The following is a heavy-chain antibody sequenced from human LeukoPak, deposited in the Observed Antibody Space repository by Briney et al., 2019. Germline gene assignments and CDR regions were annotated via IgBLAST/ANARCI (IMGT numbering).Heavy chain of an antibody. Sequence: GGSLRLPCAASGLTFSGSAMSWVRQAPGKGLEWVSLISGSGNSTYYADSAKGRFTISRGNSKNTLYLQMNSLRAEDTAVYYCAKVLVLVSANRYYFDYWGQGTLVTVSS. CDR1: GLTFSGSA. V-gene: IGHV3-23*01. D-gene: IGHD2-15*01. J-gene: IGHJ4*02. CDR2: ISGSGNST. CDR3: AKVLVLVSANRYYFDY.